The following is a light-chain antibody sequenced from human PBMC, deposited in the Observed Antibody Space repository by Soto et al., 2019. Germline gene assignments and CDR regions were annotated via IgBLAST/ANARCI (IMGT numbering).Light chain of an antibody. V-gene: IGKV1-5*03. J-gene: IGKJ2*01. Sequence: DLQMTQSPSALSASVGDRVTITCRASQSISSWLAWYQQKPGKAPNLLIYQASTLETGVPSRFSGSGSGTEFTLTITSLQPDDFATYYCQHYSSYSGYTFGQGTKLEIK. CDR1: QSISSW. CDR2: QAS. CDR3: QHYSSYSGYT.